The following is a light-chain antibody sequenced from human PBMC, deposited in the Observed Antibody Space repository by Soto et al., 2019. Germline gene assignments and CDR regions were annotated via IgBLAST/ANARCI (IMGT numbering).Light chain of an antibody. CDR2: DAT. V-gene: IGLV2-11*01. CDR3: CSYAASYTLV. CDR1: SSNVGGYNY. Sequence: QSALTQPRSVSASPGQSVTISCTGTSSNVGGYNYVSWYQQNPGKAPKLMIYDATKRPSGVPDRFSGSKSGNAASLTISWLQAEDEADYYCCSYAASYTLVFGGGTKVTVL. J-gene: IGLJ2*01.